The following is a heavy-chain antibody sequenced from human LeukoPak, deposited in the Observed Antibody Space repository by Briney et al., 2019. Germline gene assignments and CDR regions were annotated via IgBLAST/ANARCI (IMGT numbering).Heavy chain of an antibody. CDR1: GFIFSSYS. V-gene: IGHV3-48*02. D-gene: IGHD3-10*01. CDR3: AREFGY. CDR2: ITASSGTI. J-gene: IGHJ4*02. Sequence: GGSLRLSCAASGFIFSSYSMNWVRQAPGKGLEWVSYITASSGTIYYADSVKGRFTISRDNAKNSLYLQMNSLRDKDTAVYYCAREFGYWGQGTLVTVSS.